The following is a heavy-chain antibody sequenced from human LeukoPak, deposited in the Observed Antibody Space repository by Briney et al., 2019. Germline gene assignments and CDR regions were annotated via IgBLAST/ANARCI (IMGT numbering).Heavy chain of an antibody. CDR2: IYTSGST. CDR1: GGSISSGSYY. CDR3: ARGTGTRIHYYYYMDV. V-gene: IGHV4-61*02. J-gene: IGHJ6*03. D-gene: IGHD1-1*01. Sequence: SETLSLTCTVSGGSISSGSYYWSWIRQPAGKGLEWIGRIYTSGSTNYNPSLKSRVTISVDTSKNQSSLKLSSVTAADTAVYYCARGTGTRIHYYYYMDVWGKGTTVTVSS.